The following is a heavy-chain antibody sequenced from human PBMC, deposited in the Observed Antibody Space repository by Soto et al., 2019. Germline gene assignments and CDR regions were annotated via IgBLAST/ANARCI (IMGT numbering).Heavy chain of an antibody. CDR3: ARDQRGGMDV. CDR1: GYTFTGYY. Sequence: ASVKVSCKASGYTFTGYYIQWVRQAPGQGLEWMGWINPNSGGTKYAQKFQGRVTMTRDTSISTAYMEVFRLRADDTAVYYCARDQRGGMDVWGQGTTVTVSS. J-gene: IGHJ6*02. CDR2: INPNSGGT. D-gene: IGHD6-25*01. V-gene: IGHV1-2*02.